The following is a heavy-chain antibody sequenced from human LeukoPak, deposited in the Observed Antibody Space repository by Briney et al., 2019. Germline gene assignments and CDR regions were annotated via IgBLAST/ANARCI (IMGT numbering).Heavy chain of an antibody. Sequence: ASVKVSCKASGYTFTSYGISWVRQAPGQGLEWMGWISAYNGNTNYAQKLQGRVTMTTDTSTSTAYMELRSLRSDDTAVYYCARLTLWVPAANWLYYYYYYMDVWGKGTTVTVSS. V-gene: IGHV1-18*01. CDR3: ARLTLWVPAANWLYYYYYYMDV. D-gene: IGHD2-2*01. CDR2: ISAYNGNT. J-gene: IGHJ6*03. CDR1: GYTFTSYG.